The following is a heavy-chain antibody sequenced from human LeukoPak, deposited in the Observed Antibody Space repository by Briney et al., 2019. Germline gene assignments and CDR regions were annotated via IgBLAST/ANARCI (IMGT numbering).Heavy chain of an antibody. V-gene: IGHV4-59*08. Sequence: PSETLSLTCTVSGGSISSYYWSWIRQPPGKGLKWIGYIYYSGSTNYNPSLKSRVTISVDTSKNQFSLKLSSVTAADTAVYYCARSRAAAGTGWFDPWGQGTLVTVSS. CDR2: IYYSGST. J-gene: IGHJ5*02. CDR3: ARSRAAAGTGWFDP. D-gene: IGHD6-13*01. CDR1: GGSISSYY.